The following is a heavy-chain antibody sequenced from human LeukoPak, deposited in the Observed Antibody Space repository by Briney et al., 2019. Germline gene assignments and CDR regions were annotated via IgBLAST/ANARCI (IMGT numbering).Heavy chain of an antibody. V-gene: IGHV1-24*01. J-gene: IGHJ4*02. Sequence: ASVKVSCKVSGYTLTELSMHWVRQSPGKGLEWMGGFDPEDGETIYAQKFQGRVTMTEDTSTDTAYMELSSLRSEDTAVYYCATDLERDYGDLDYWGQGTLVTVSS. CDR3: ATDLERDYGDLDY. D-gene: IGHD4-17*01. CDR1: GYTLTELS. CDR2: FDPEDGET.